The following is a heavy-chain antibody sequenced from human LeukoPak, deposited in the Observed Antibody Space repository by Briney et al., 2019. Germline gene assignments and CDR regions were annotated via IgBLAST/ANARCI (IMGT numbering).Heavy chain of an antibody. CDR3: ARDLERQQLGGLYYYYFDYMVV. CDR2: IYTSGRT. J-gene: IGHJ6*03. Sequence: PSETLSVTCTVSGGSISSYYWSWIRQPAGKGLEWIGRIYTSGRTNYNPSLKSRVTMSVDTSKNQFSLKLSSVTAADTAVYYCARDLERQQLGGLYYYYFDYMVVWGEGDTGPVSS. D-gene: IGHD6-13*01. CDR1: GGSISSYY. V-gene: IGHV4-4*07.